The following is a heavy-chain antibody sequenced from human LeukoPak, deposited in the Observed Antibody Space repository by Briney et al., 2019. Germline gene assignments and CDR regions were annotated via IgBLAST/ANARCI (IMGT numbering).Heavy chain of an antibody. Sequence: GGSLRLSCAASGFTFSSYSMNWVRQAPGKGLEWVSSISSSSSYIYYADSVKGRFTISRDNSKNTLYLQMNSLRAEDTAVYYCARRAVAGKDYYYYMDVWGKGTTVTVSS. CDR3: ARRAVAGKDYYYYMDV. J-gene: IGHJ6*03. CDR1: GFTFSSYS. D-gene: IGHD6-19*01. V-gene: IGHV3-21*01. CDR2: ISSSSSYI.